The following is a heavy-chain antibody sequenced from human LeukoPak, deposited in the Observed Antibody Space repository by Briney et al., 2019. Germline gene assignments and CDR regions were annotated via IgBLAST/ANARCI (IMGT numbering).Heavy chain of an antibody. CDR1: GGSISSYY. CDR2: IYYSGST. CDR3: ARGVGRFTMFRGVNNWFDP. V-gene: IGHV4-59*08. J-gene: IGHJ5*02. D-gene: IGHD3-10*01. Sequence: PSETLSLTCTVSGGSISSYYWSWIRQPPGKGLEWIGYIYYSGSTNYNPSLKSRVTISVDTSKNQFSLKLSSVTAADTAVYYCARGVGRFTMFRGVNNWFDPGGQGTLVTVSS.